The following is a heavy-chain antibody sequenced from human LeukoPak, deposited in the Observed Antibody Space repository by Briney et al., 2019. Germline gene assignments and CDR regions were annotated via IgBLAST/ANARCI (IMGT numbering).Heavy chain of an antibody. D-gene: IGHD3-22*01. CDR2: IYYSGST. J-gene: IGHJ4*02. CDR1: GGSISSGGYY. CDR3: ARARYYYDTDYYFDY. Sequence: SETLSLTCTVSGGSISSGGYYWSWIRQHPGKGLEWIGYIYYSGSTYYNPSLKSRVTISVDTSKNQFSLKLSSVTAADTAVYYCARARYYYDTDYYFDYWGQGTLVTVSS. V-gene: IGHV4-31*03.